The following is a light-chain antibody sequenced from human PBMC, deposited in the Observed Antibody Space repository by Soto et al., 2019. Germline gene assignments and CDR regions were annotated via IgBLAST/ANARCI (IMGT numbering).Light chain of an antibody. Sequence: AIRMTQSPPSFSASTGDRVTITCRASQGISSYLAWYQQKPGKAPKLLIYAASTLQSGVPSRFSGSGSRTDFPLTISCLQSEDFATYYCQQYYSYPLTFGGGTKVEIK. J-gene: IGKJ4*01. CDR2: AAS. CDR1: QGISSY. CDR3: QQYYSYPLT. V-gene: IGKV1-8*01.